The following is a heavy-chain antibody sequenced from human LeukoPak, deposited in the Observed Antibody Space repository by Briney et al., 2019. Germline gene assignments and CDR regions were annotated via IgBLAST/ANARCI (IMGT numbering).Heavy chain of an antibody. Sequence: PGGSLRLSCAASGFTFSSYWMHWVRQAPGKGLVWVSRINSDGRSTSYADSVKGRFTISRDNAKNTLYLQMNSLRAEDTAVYYCARDGNYYDSSGPADYWGQGTLVTVSS. CDR2: INSDGRST. D-gene: IGHD3-22*01. V-gene: IGHV3-74*01. CDR3: ARDGNYYDSSGPADY. CDR1: GFTFSSYW. J-gene: IGHJ4*02.